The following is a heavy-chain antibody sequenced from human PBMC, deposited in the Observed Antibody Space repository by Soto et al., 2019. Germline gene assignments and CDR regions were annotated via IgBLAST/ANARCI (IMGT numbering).Heavy chain of an antibody. CDR3: AKTYTGG. J-gene: IGHJ1*01. CDR2: ISGMEDRT. CDR1: GFNLRDQA. D-gene: IGHD4-4*01. Sequence: GRSLRLSCTASGFNLRDQALSWVRQAPGGGLEWVSGISGMEDRTNYADFVKGRFFISKDRAKNTLNLQMNGLRDDDTAVYYCAKTYTGGCGQGTLVTASS. V-gene: IGHV3-23*01.